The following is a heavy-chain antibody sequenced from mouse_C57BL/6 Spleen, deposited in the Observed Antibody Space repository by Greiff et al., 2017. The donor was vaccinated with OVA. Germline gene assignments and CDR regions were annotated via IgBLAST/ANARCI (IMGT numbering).Heavy chain of an antibody. CDR2: IYPRDGST. Sequence: VQRVESGPELVKPGASVKLSCKASGYTFTSYDINWVKQRPGQGLEWIGWIYPRDGSTKYNEKFKGKATLTVDTSSSTAYMELHSLTSEDSAVYFCARSGGYQVPYYAMDYWGQGTSVTVSS. V-gene: IGHV1-85*01. CDR1: GYTFTSYD. J-gene: IGHJ4*01. D-gene: IGHD2-2*01. CDR3: ARSGGYQVPYYAMDY.